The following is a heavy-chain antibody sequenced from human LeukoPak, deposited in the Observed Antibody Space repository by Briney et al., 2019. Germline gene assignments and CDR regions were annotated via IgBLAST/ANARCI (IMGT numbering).Heavy chain of an antibody. CDR3: TSRIAVAGSDY. D-gene: IGHD6-19*01. Sequence: PGGSLRLSCAASGFTFSSYAMSWVRQAPGKGLEWVSAISGSGGSTYYADSVKGRFTISRDNSKNTAYLQMNSLKTEDTAVYYCTSRIAVAGSDYWGQGTLVTFSS. CDR1: GFTFSSYA. J-gene: IGHJ4*02. CDR2: ISGSGGST. V-gene: IGHV3-23*01.